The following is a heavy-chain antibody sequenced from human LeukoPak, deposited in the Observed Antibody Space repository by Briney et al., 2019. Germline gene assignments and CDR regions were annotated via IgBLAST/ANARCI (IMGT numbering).Heavy chain of an antibody. CDR3: ARSPPYSYGVNYYYYYMDV. CDR2: INPNSGGT. CDR1: GYTFTGYY. J-gene: IGHJ6*03. Sequence: TSVKVSCKASGYTFTGYYMHWVRQAPGQGLEWMGWINPNSGGTNYAQKFQGRVTMTRDTSISTAYMELSRLRSEDTAVYYCARSPPYSYGVNYYYYYMDVWGKGTTVTVSS. D-gene: IGHD5-18*01. V-gene: IGHV1-2*02.